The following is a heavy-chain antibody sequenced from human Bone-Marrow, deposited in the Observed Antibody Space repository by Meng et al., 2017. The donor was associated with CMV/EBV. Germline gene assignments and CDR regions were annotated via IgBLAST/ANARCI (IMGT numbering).Heavy chain of an antibody. J-gene: IGHJ5*02. CDR1: GFTFSDYY. Sequence: GESLKISCAASGFTFSDYYMSWIRQAPGKGLEWVSYISSSGSTIYYADSVKGRFTISRDNSKNTLYLQMNSLRAEDTAVYYCAKDRRRITIFGVVNNWFDPWGQGTLVTVSS. V-gene: IGHV3-11*01. D-gene: IGHD3-3*01. CDR2: ISSSGSTI. CDR3: AKDRRRITIFGVVNNWFDP.